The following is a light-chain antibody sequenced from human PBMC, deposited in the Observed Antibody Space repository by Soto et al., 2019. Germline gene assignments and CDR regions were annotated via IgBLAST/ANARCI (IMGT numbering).Light chain of an antibody. V-gene: IGKV1-5*03. CDR3: HQSHSYRT. CDR2: KAS. J-gene: IGKJ1*01. CDR1: QSIVRW. Sequence: DIQMTQSPSTLSAFVGDRVTITCRASQSIVRWLAWYQQKPGKVPKLLIYKASTLQNGVPSRFSCSGSGTEYTVTIRSLQPVDLATYYCHQSHSYRTFGQGTQVEI.